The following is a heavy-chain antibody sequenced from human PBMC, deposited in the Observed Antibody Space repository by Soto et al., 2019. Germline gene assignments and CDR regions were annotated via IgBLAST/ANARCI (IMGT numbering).Heavy chain of an antibody. CDR2: NIPILGIA. D-gene: IGHD2-21*01. J-gene: IGHJ4*01. CDR1: GGTFISYT. V-gene: IGHV1-69*02. Sequence: SVNVSFKASGGTFISYTISWVRQAPGQGGEGMGRNIPILGIANDAQKFQGRVTITADKSTSTAYMELTSLKSQDTAGYYCARGPVVQDSGPADYWGQGTLVTVSS. CDR3: ARGPVVQDSGPADY.